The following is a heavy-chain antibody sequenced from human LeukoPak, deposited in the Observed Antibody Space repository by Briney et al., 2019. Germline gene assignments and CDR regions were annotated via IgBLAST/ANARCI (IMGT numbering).Heavy chain of an antibody. J-gene: IGHJ5*02. CDR2: ISSSGSSK. CDR3: ARDSSGWYRWFDP. D-gene: IGHD6-19*01. CDR1: GFTFSDYY. V-gene: IGHV3-11*01. Sequence: PGGSLRLSCAASGFTFSDYYMSWIRQAPGKGLEWVSYISSSGSSKNYADSVKGRFTISRDNAKNSLYLQMNSLRAEDTAVYYCARDSSGWYRWFDPWRQGTLVTVSS.